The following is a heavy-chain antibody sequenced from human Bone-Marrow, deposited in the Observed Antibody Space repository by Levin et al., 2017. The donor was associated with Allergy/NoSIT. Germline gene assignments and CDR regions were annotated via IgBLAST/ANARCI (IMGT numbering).Heavy chain of an antibody. CDR1: GFTFSSYW. D-gene: IGHD3-9*01. Sequence: LSLTCAAFGFTFSSYWMSWVRQAPGKGLEWVANIKQDGSEKYYVDSVKGRFTISRDNAKNSLYLQMNSLRAEDTAVYYCARYYDILTGYGKPYYYYGMDVWGQGTTVTVSS. CDR3: ARYYDILTGYGKPYYYYGMDV. J-gene: IGHJ6*02. CDR2: IKQDGSEK. V-gene: IGHV3-7*01.